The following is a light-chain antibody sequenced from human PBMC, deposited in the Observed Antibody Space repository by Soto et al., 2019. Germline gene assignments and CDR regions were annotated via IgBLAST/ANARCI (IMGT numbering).Light chain of an antibody. CDR3: AAWDDSLNGDV. J-gene: IGLJ1*01. CDR1: SSNIGSTT. V-gene: IGLV1-44*01. Sequence: QPVLTQPPSASGTPGQRVTISCSGSSSNIGSTTVNWYQQLPGTAPKLLISNNNRRPSGVPDRFSGSKSGTSASLAISGLQSEDEADYYCAAWDDSLNGDVFGIGTKLTVL. CDR2: NNN.